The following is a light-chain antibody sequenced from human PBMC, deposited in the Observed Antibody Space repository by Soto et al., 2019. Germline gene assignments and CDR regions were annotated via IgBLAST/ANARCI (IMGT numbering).Light chain of an antibody. CDR3: ASFRSATILV. J-gene: IGLJ1*01. V-gene: IGLV2-14*01. CDR2: EVN. CDR1: RSDIGDSNF. Sequence: QSALTQPASVSGSPGQSVTISRTGPRSDIGDSNFISWYQHSPGKAPRLLIYEVNNRPSGVSKRFSGSKAGNTASLTISGLLDDDEADYFCASFRSATILVFGSAPKVTVL.